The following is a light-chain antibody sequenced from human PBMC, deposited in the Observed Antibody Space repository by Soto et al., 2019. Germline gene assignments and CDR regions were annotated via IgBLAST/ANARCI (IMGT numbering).Light chain of an antibody. V-gene: IGKV3-20*01. Sequence: EIVLTQSPGTLSLSPGERVTLSCRASQSVSTYLAWYQQKPGQAPRLLIYGASAWVAGIPDWFSGSASGTVFTLTISRLVREDFAFYYCQYYGASNTFGQGTKLEIK. CDR3: QYYGASNT. CDR1: QSVSTY. CDR2: GAS. J-gene: IGKJ2*01.